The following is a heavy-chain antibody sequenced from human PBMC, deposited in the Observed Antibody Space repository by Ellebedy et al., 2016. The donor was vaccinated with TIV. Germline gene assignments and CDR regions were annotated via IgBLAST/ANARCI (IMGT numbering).Heavy chain of an antibody. CDR2: ISSALTI. CDR1: GFTFSSYN. J-gene: IGHJ3*02. D-gene: IGHD3-9*01. V-gene: IGHV3-48*02. Sequence: GGSLRLXCAASGFTFSSYNMNWVRQAPGKGLEWVSYISSALTIYYADSVKGRFTISRDNAKNSLYLQLNSLRDEDTAVYYCARDSPGWSAFDIWGQGTMVTVSS. CDR3: ARDSPGWSAFDI.